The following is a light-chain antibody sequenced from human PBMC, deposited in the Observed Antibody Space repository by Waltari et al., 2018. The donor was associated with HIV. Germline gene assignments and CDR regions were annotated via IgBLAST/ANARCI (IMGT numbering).Light chain of an antibody. Sequence: IQMSQSPSSLSASMSDKITITCQENEDIVTFLNWYQQKPGKAPKLLIYGASNLQSGVPSRFSGSGSGTFFSLTITSPRPEDAAIYYCQQFRSLPLTFGQGTKLDIK. CDR3: QQFRSLPLT. CDR1: EDIVTF. CDR2: GAS. V-gene: IGKV1-33*01. J-gene: IGKJ2*01.